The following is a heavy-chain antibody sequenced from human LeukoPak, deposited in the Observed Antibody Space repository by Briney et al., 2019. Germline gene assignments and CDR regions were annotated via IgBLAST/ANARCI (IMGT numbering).Heavy chain of an antibody. CDR2: IHHTGST. CDR1: GGSFSGYY. D-gene: IGHD2-2*01. V-gene: IGHV4-34*01. J-gene: IGHJ3*02. CDR3: ARRTIVVRGGASDI. Sequence: SETLSLTCAVYGGSFSGYYWNWVRQPPGKGLEWIAEIHHTGSTNYNPSLTSRVTISVDTSKNQFSLKLSSVTAADTAVYYCARRTIVVRGGASDIWGQGTMVTVSS.